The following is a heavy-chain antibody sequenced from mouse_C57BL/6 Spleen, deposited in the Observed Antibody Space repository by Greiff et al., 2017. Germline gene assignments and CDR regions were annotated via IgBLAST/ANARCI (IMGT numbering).Heavy chain of an antibody. V-gene: IGHV3-6*01. CDR2: ISYDGSN. CDR3: AREADY. CDR1: GYSITSGYY. J-gene: IGHJ4*01. Sequence: EVKLLESGPGLVKPSQSLSLTCSVTGYSITSGYYWNWIRQFPGNKLEWMGYISYDGSNNYNPSLKNRISITRDTSTNQFFLKLNSVTTEDTATYYCAREADYWGQGTSVTVSS.